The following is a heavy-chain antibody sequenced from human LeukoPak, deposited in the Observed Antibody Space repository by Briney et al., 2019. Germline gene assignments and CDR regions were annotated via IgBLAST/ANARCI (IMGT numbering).Heavy chain of an antibody. CDR1: GFTFSSYG. D-gene: IGHD6-19*01. Sequence: GGSLRLSCTASGFTFSSYGMHWVRQAPGKGLEWVAVIWFDGSNKHYADSVKGRLTISRDNSKSTLYLQMNSLRAEDTAVYYCAKAVAATGHYYFGMDVWGQGTTVTVSS. CDR3: AKAVAATGHYYFGMDV. V-gene: IGHV3-33*06. J-gene: IGHJ6*02. CDR2: IWFDGSNK.